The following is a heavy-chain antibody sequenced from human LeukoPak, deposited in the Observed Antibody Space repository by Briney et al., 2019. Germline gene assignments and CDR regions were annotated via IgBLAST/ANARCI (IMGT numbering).Heavy chain of an antibody. CDR1: AYTFTRYA. V-gene: IGHV1-3*01. Sequence: GASVKVSCKASAYTFTRYAMHWVRQAPGQRLEWMGWINAGNGNTKYSQKFQGRVTITWDTSTSTAYMELSSLRSEDTAVYYCAREGLEYYSESRYGMDVWGQGTTVTVSS. CDR2: INAGNGNT. D-gene: IGHD2/OR15-2a*01. CDR3: AREGLEYYSESRYGMDV. J-gene: IGHJ6*02.